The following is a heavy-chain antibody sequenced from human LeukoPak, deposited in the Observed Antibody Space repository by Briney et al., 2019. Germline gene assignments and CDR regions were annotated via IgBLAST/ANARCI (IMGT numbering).Heavy chain of an antibody. Sequence: GGSLRLSCAASGFTFSSYWMTWVRQAPGKGLEWVANIKEDGSEKYYVDSVKGRFTISRDNAKNSLYLQMNSLRAEDTALYYCAKLTTWNTHYPIDYWGQGTLVTVSS. V-gene: IGHV3-7*05. D-gene: IGHD4-17*01. CDR2: IKEDGSEK. CDR1: GFTFSSYW. J-gene: IGHJ4*02. CDR3: AKLTTWNTHYPIDY.